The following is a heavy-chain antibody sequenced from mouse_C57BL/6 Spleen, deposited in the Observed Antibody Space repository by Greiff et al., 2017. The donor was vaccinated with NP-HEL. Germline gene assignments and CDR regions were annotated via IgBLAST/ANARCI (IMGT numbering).Heavy chain of an antibody. D-gene: IGHD2-5*01. J-gene: IGHJ3*01. CDR3: ARQGSNYGGFFAY. CDR1: GYTFTSYG. Sequence: QVQLKESGAELARPGASVKLSCTASGYTFTSYGISWVKQRPGQGLEWIGEIYPRSGNTYYNEKFKGKATLTADKSSSTAYTELRSLTSEDSAVYFCARQGSNYGGFFAYWGQGTLVTVSA. V-gene: IGHV1-81*01. CDR2: IYPRSGNT.